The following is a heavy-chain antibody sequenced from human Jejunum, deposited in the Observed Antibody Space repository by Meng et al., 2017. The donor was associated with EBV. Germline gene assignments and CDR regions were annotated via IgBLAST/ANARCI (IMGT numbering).Heavy chain of an antibody. CDR3: AGLRYSGYDRAFDY. Sequence: SDPGLGEPSVSLPLPFTVSGGSVSRGNVYWSWIRQPPGKGLEWIGYIYSSGSTNYIPSLKRRVTISLDTSKNQFSLKLSSVTAADTAVYYCAGLRYSGYDRAFDYWGQGALVTVSS. D-gene: IGHD5-12*01. V-gene: IGHV4-61*01. CDR1: GGSVSRGNVY. CDR2: IYSSGST. J-gene: IGHJ4*02.